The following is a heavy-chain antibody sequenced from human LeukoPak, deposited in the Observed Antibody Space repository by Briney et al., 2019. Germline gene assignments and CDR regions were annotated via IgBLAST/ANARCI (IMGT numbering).Heavy chain of an antibody. J-gene: IGHJ4*02. D-gene: IGHD3-22*01. V-gene: IGHV1-2*02. Sequence: ASVKVSCKASGYTLTGYYMHWVRQAPGQGLEWMGWINPNSSDTNSAQKFQGRVTMTTDTSISTAFMELSRLRSDDTAVYYCARDRYSDTSGPDYWGQGTLVTVSS. CDR1: GYTLTGYY. CDR3: ARDRYSDTSGPDY. CDR2: INPNSSDT.